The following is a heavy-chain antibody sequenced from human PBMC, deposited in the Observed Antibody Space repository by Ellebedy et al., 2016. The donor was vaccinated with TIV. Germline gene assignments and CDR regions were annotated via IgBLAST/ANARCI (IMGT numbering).Heavy chain of an antibody. CDR3: ARALAALWFDP. CDR1: GGSITNDY. V-gene: IGHV4-59*01. D-gene: IGHD6-6*01. CDR2: ISYSGST. Sequence: SETLSLXXTVSGGSITNDYWSWIRQPPGKGLEWIGYISYSGSTNYNPSLQSRVTISVDTSRNQFSLKLKSVTAADTAVYYCARALAALWFDPWGQGTPVTVSS. J-gene: IGHJ5*02.